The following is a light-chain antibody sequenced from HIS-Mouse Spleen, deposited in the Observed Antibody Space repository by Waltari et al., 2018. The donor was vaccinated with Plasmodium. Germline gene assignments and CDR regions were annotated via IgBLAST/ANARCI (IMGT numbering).Light chain of an antibody. V-gene: IGLV3-10*01. CDR1: AFPKKY. J-gene: IGLJ3*02. CDR3: YSTDSSGNHRV. Sequence: SYELTQPPSVSVSPGKTARITCSGAAFPKKYAYCYQQKEGQAPVLVIYEDSKRPSGNPERFSGSSSGTMATLTISGAQVEDEADYYCYSTDSSGNHRVFGGGTKLTVL. CDR2: EDS.